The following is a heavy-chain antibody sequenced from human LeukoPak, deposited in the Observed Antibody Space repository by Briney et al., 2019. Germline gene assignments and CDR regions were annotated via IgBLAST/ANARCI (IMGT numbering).Heavy chain of an antibody. V-gene: IGHV4-59*08. CDR2: MYYTGNT. CDR3: PRHGEYQLLYVDY. Sequence: SETLSLTCTVSGDSISSHYWSWIRQPPGKGLEWIGYMYYTGNTNYNPSLKSRVTISVDTSKNQFSLRLSSVTAADTAVYYCPRHGEYQLLYVDYWGQGTLVTVSS. J-gene: IGHJ4*02. CDR1: GDSISSHY. D-gene: IGHD2-2*01.